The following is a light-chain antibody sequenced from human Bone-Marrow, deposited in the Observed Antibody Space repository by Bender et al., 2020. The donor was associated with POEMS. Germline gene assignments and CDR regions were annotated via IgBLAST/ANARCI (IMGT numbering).Light chain of an antibody. CDR2: DVS. CDR3: CSYTRRSNLPYV. V-gene: IGLV2-14*03. Sequence: QSALTQPASVSGSPGQSITISCTETSSDVGAYDYVSWYQQHPGKVPKLIIYDVSHRPSGVSNRFSGSKSGNTASLTISGLQAEDEADYYCCSYTRRSNLPYVFASGTKVTVL. J-gene: IGLJ1*01. CDR1: SSDVGAYDY.